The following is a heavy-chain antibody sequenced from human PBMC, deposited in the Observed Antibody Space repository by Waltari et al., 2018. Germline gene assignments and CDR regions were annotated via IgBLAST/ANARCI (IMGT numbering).Heavy chain of an antibody. CDR3: ARDRSTVTTRYYYYYMDV. J-gene: IGHJ6*03. V-gene: IGHV1-18*01. CDR2: ISAYNGNT. D-gene: IGHD4-4*01. CDR1: GYTFTSYG. Sequence: QVQLVQSGAEVKKPGASVKVSCKASGYTFTSYGISWVRQAPGQGLEWMGWISAYNGNTNYAQKLQGRVTMTTDTSTSTAYMELRSLRSDDTAVYYCARDRSTVTTRYYYYYMDVWGKGTTVTVSS.